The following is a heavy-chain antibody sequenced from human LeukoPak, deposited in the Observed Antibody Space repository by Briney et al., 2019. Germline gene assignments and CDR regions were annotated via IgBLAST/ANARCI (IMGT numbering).Heavy chain of an antibody. CDR1: GGSISSGGYY. CDR3: ARGSRIEAAALDY. CDR2: IYYSGST. D-gene: IGHD6-13*01. V-gene: IGHV4-31*03. J-gene: IGHJ4*02. Sequence: PSQTLSLTCTVSGGSISSGGYYWSWIRQHPGKSLEWIGYIYYSGSTYYNPSLKSRVTISVDTSKNQVSLKLSSVTAADTAVYYCARGSRIEAAALDYWGQGTLVTVSS.